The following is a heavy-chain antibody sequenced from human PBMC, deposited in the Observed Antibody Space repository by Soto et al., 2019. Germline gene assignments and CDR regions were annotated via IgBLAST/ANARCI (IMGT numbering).Heavy chain of an antibody. CDR3: ARGFNRFLEWDALYYMDV. Sequence: VASVKVSCKASGYTFTSYDINWVRQATGQGLEWMGWMNPNSGNTGYAQKFQGRVTMTRNTSISTAYMELSSLRSEDTAVYYCARGFNRFLEWDALYYMDVWGKGTTVTVSS. CDR2: MNPNSGNT. J-gene: IGHJ6*03. D-gene: IGHD3-3*01. V-gene: IGHV1-8*01. CDR1: GYTFTSYD.